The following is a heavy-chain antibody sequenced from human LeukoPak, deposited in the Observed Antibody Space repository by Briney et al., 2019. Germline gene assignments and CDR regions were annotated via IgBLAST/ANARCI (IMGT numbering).Heavy chain of an antibody. CDR1: GYSFTSYW. V-gene: IGHV5-51*01. CDR3: ARQTYCGGDCYSDVQYFQH. D-gene: IGHD2-21*01. Sequence: GESLKISCKGSGYSFTSYWIGWVRQMPGKGLEWMGIIYPGDSDTRYSPSFQGQVTVSADKSISTAYLQWSSLKASDTAMYYCARQTYCGGDCYSDVQYFQHWGQGTLVTVSS. CDR2: IYPGDSDT. J-gene: IGHJ1*01.